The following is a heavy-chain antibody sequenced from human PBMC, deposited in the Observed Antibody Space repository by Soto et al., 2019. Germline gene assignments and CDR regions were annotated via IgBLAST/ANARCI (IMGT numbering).Heavy chain of an antibody. V-gene: IGHV3-23*01. D-gene: IGHD1-26*01. J-gene: IGHJ6*02. CDR1: GFTFSSYA. CDR2: ISGSGDRT. Sequence: PGGSLRLSCAASGFTFSSYAITWVRQAPGKGLEWVSVISGSGDRTYYADSVKGRFTISRDNSKNTLYLQMNSRRAEDTAVYYCASGRGRYFYYGMDVWGQGTTVTVSS. CDR3: ASGRGRYFYYGMDV.